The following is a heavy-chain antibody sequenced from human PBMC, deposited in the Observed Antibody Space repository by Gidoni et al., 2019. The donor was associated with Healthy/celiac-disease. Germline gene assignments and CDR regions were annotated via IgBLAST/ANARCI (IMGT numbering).Heavy chain of an antibody. CDR3: ARVYGTVAYYDFWSGYPNWFDP. J-gene: IGHJ5*02. Sequence: QVQLQESGPGLVKPSGTLSLTCAVSGGSISSINCWSWARQPPGKGLEWIGEIYHSGSTNYNPSLKSRVTISVDKSKNQFSLKLSSVTAADTAVYYCARVYGTVAYYDFWSGYPNWFDPWGQGTLVTVSS. CDR2: IYHSGST. V-gene: IGHV4-4*02. D-gene: IGHD3-3*01. CDR1: GGSISSINC.